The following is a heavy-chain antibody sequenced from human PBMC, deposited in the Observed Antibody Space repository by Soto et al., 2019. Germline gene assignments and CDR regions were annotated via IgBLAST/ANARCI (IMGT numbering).Heavy chain of an antibody. D-gene: IGHD2-15*01. CDR3: ARDQPRYCSGGSCGLYFDY. V-gene: IGHV3-7*03. CDR2: IKQDGSEK. J-gene: IGHJ4*02. CDR1: GFTFSSYW. Sequence: GGSLRLSCAASGFTFSSYWMSWVRQAPGKGLEWVANIKQDGSEKYYVDSVKGRFTISRDNAKNSLYLQMNSLRAEDMAVYYCARDQPRYCSGGSCGLYFDYWGQGTLVTVSS.